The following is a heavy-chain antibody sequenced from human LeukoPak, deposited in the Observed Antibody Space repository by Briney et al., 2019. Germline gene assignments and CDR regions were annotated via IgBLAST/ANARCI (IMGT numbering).Heavy chain of an antibody. Sequence: GGSLRLSCAASGLTFSSHWMHWVRQAPGKGLVWVSRITNDGSSTTYADSVKGRFTISRDNAKNMLYLQVNSLRVEDTAVYYCARGYSSGHFEYWGQGTLVTVSS. J-gene: IGHJ4*02. CDR1: GLTFSSHW. CDR2: ITNDGSST. CDR3: ARGYSSGHFEY. V-gene: IGHV3-74*01. D-gene: IGHD6-19*01.